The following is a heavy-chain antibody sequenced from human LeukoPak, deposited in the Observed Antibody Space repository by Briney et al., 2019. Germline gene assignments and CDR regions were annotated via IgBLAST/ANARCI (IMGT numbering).Heavy chain of an antibody. CDR3: ATLGYSSSWYAFDY. D-gene: IGHD6-13*01. V-gene: IGHV1-24*01. Sequence: ASVKVSCKVSGYTLTELSMHWVRQAPGKGLEWMGGFDPEDGEAIYAQKFQGRVTMTEDTSTDTAYMELISLRSEDTAVYCCATLGYSSSWYAFDYWGQGTLVTVSS. J-gene: IGHJ4*02. CDR1: GYTLTELS. CDR2: FDPEDGEA.